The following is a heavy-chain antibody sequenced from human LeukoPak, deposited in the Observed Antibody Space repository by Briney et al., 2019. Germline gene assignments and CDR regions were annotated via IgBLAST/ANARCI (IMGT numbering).Heavy chain of an antibody. V-gene: IGHV3-21*01. D-gene: IGHD2-2*01. J-gene: IGHJ4*02. Sequence: GGSLRLSCAASGFTFSSYSMNWVRQAPGKGLEWVSSISSSGSYIYYADSVKGRFTISRDNAKNSLYLQMNSLRAEDTAVYYCARDGVVVPAAIFDYWGQGTLVTVSS. CDR1: GFTFSSYS. CDR2: ISSSGSYI. CDR3: ARDGVVVPAAIFDY.